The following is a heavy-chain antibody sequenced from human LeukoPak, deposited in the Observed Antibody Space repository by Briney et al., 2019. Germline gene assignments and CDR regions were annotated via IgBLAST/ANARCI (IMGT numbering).Heavy chain of an antibody. CDR2: ISASSSYT. D-gene: IGHD6-13*01. J-gene: IGHJ4*02. CDR1: GIPSSNYN. V-gene: IGHV3-11*03. Sequence: AGGPLDLSCVSPGIPSSNYNMNWIGQTPGKGLEWISYISASSSYTDYADSVKGRLTISRDNAQNALFLQMNRLRVEDTAVYYCAAGTAADYWGQGTLVTVSS. CDR3: AAGTAADY.